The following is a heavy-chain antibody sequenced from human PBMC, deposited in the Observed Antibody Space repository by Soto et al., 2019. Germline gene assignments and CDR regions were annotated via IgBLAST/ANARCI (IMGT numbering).Heavy chain of an antibody. J-gene: IGHJ5*02. CDR2: IIPIFGTA. D-gene: IGHD4-4*01. Sequence: ASVKVSFKAAGGTFSSYCRSWLLHSPVQWLGWMGGIIPIFGTANYAQNFQGRVTITADESTSTAYMDLSSLRSEDTAVYYCARDPDLSKYGRRYWLDHWGQGTMVTVSS. CDR3: ARDPDLSKYGRRYWLDH. CDR1: GGTFSSYC. V-gene: IGHV1-69*13.